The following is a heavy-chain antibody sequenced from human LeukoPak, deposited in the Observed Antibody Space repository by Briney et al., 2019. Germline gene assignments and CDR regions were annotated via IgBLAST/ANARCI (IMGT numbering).Heavy chain of an antibody. V-gene: IGHV4-39*01. J-gene: IGHJ4*02. D-gene: IGHD1-14*01. CDR1: GGSISSSSYY. Sequence: SETLSLTCTVSGGSISSSSYYWGWIRQPPGKGLEWIGSIYYSGSTYYNPSLKSRVTISVDTSKNQFSLKLSSVTAADTAVYYCARGCPDAVDYWGQGTLVTVSS. CDR3: ARGCPDAVDY. CDR2: IYYSGST.